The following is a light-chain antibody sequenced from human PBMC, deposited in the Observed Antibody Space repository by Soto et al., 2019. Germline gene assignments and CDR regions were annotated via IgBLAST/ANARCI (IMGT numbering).Light chain of an antibody. V-gene: IGKV1-27*01. CDR2: AAS. Sequence: DIQMTQSPSSLSSSVGDRVTITCRASQSISNYLAWYQQKPGKVPKLLIYAASTLQSGVPSRFSGSGSGTDFTLTISRLQPEDVATYYCQRYNSAPLTFGGGTKVEIK. CDR3: QRYNSAPLT. J-gene: IGKJ4*01. CDR1: QSISNY.